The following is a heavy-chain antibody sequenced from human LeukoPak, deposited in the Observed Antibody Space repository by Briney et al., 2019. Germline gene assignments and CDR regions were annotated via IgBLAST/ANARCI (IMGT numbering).Heavy chain of an antibody. CDR2: IKHDGSEK. CDR1: GFTLSSYW. CDR3: ARENRWTHFDY. J-gene: IGHJ4*02. Sequence: GGSLRLSSVLSGFTLSSYWMSWVPQAPGKGLEWVANIKHDGSEKYYVASVKGRFTISRDNAKNTLYLQMNSLRAEDTAVYYCARENRWTHFDYWGQGTLVTVSS. V-gene: IGHV3-7*04. D-gene: IGHD2-15*01.